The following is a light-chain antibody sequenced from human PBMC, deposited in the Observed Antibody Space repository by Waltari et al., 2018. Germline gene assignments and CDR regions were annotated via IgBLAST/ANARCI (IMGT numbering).Light chain of an antibody. V-gene: IGKV4-1*01. CDR3: QHYPSTPYT. CDR2: WAS. Sequence: DSGMTQSPDSLAVSLGERATNNCKSSQNVFYAFNTQNFISVYQQNPGQPPRLLIDWASTREAGVPDRFSGSGSGADFSLTISSLQTDDAAVYYCQHYPSTPYTFGPGTKLEI. J-gene: IGKJ2*01. CDR1: QNVFYAFNTQNF.